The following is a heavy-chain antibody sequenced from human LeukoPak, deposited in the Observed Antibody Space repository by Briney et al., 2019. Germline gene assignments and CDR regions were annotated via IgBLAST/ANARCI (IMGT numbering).Heavy chain of an antibody. CDR1: GFNFFNHP. V-gene: IGHV3-9*01. Sequence: GGSLRLSCSASGFNFFNHPIHWVRQAPGKGPEWVSGVGTSVSIGYADSVKGRFTISRDNAGNSVYLQMKSLRPEDTALYYCAKELRRGDSPLDYWGQGTLVTVSS. J-gene: IGHJ4*02. CDR2: VGTSVSI. CDR3: AKELRRGDSPLDY.